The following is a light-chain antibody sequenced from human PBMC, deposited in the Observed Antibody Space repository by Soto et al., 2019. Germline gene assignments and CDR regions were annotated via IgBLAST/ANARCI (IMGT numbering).Light chain of an antibody. CDR2: DVS. CDR3: SSYTSSNTPVV. CDR1: SSDIGGYNY. Sequence: QSALTQPASVSGSPGQSSTISCTGTSSDIGGYNYVSWYQQHPGKAPKLMIYDVSNRPSGVSNRFSGSKSGNTASLTISGLQAEDEADYYCSSYTSSNTPVVFGGGNQLTVL. J-gene: IGLJ2*01. V-gene: IGLV2-14*03.